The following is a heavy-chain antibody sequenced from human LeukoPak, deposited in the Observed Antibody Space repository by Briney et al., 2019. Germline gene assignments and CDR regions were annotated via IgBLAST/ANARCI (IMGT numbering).Heavy chain of an antibody. D-gene: IGHD7-27*01. CDR3: TRDWPNSGYYFDY. J-gene: IGHJ4*02. V-gene: IGHV1-2*02. CDR2: INPHSGGA. Sequence: ASVKVSCKASGYTFTGYYLHWVRQAPGQGLEWMGWINPHSGGANHAQKFQGRVTMTRDTSISTAYMELSRLRSDDTAVYYCTRDWPNSGYYFDYWGQGTLVTVSS. CDR1: GYTFTGYY.